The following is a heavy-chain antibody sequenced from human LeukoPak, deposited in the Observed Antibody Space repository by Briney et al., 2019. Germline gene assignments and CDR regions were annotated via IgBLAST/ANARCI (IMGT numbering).Heavy chain of an antibody. Sequence: SETLSLACSVSGGSISTYYWTWIRQPPGKGLEWIGYICYTGSTIYHPSLKSRATISVGMSKNQFSLKLSSVTAADTAVYYCARVGLAAGPNYYGMDVWGKGTTVTVSS. CDR3: ARVGLAAGPNYYGMDV. D-gene: IGHD6-13*01. CDR1: GGSISTYY. J-gene: IGHJ6*04. CDR2: ICYTGST. V-gene: IGHV4-59*01.